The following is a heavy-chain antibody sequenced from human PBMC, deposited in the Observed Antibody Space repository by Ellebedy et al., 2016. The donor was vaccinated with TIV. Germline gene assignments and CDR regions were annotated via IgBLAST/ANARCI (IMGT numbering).Heavy chain of an antibody. V-gene: IGHV3-48*03. CDR1: GFTFSSYE. CDR3: TVWVGGMDV. D-gene: IGHD4-17*01. CDR2: ISSSGSII. J-gene: IGHJ6*02. Sequence: GESLKISCAASGFTFSSYEMNWVRQAPGKGLEWVSYISSSGSIIYYADSVKGRFTISRDNAENSLYLQMNSLRPEDTAVYYTTVWVGGMDVWGQGTTVTVSS.